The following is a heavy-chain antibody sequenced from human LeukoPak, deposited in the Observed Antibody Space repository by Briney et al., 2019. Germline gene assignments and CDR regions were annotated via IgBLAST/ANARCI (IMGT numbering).Heavy chain of an antibody. V-gene: IGHV3-7*01. CDR1: GFTFSSYW. Sequence: GGSLRLSCTASGFTFSSYWMSWVRQAPGKGLEWVANIKQDGSEKYYVDSVKGRFTISRDNAKNSLYLQMNSLRAEDTAVYYCARGHYGDYVVDFFGDYWGQGTLVTVSS. CDR3: ARGHYGDYVVDFFGDY. J-gene: IGHJ4*02. D-gene: IGHD4-17*01. CDR2: IKQDGSEK.